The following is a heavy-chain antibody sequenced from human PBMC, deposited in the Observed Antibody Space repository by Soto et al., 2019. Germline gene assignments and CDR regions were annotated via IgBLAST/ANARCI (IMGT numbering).Heavy chain of an antibody. CDR1: GFTFSNYG. J-gene: IGHJ6*02. V-gene: IGHV3-33*01. CDR3: ARDRWEFQLFYYGLDV. Sequence: LRLSCAASGFTFSNYGMHWVRQAPGKGLEWVAIIWYDGSNDYYVDSAKGRFTISGDNSKNTLSLQMNSLRAEDTAVYYCARDRWEFQLFYYGLDVWGQGTTVTVSS. D-gene: IGHD1-26*01. CDR2: IWYDGSND.